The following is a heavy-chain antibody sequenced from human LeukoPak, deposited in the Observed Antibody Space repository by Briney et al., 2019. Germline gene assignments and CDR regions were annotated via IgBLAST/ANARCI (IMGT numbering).Heavy chain of an antibody. Sequence: GASVKVSCKASGYTFTGYYMHWVRQAPGQGLEWMGGIIPIFGTANYAQKFQGRVTITADESTSTAYMELSSLRSEDTAVYYCARLDYYDSSGLFWGQGTLVTVSS. D-gene: IGHD3-22*01. CDR2: IIPIFGTA. J-gene: IGHJ4*02. V-gene: IGHV1-69*13. CDR3: ARLDYYDSSGLF. CDR1: GYTFTGYY.